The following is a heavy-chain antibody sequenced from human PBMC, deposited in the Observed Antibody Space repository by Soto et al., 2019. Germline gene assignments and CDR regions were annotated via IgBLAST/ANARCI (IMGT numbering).Heavy chain of an antibody. J-gene: IGHJ6*02. CDR2: IVVGSGNT. D-gene: IGHD1-26*01. V-gene: IGHV1-58*01. CDR1: GFTFTSSA. Sequence: GASVKVSCKASGFTFTSSAVQWVRQARGQRPEWIGWIVVGSGNTNYAQKFQERVTITRDMSTSTAYMELSSLRSEDTAVYYCAADAGFDSGSPHYYYGMDVWGQGTTVTVSS. CDR3: AADAGFDSGSPHYYYGMDV.